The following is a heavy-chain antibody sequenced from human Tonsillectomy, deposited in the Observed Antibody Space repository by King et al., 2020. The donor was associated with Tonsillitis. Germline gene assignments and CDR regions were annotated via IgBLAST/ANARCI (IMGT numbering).Heavy chain of an antibody. D-gene: IGHD3-10*01. CDR3: ARACTVSGRFTQYVDPPSFFDP. V-gene: IGHV1-2*02. CDR2: INPATGDT. Sequence: QLVQSGAEVKKPGASVKVSCKASGYTFSDYYLYWVRQAPGQGLEWMGWINPATGDTDYAQTFQGRVTMTRDTSISTAYMELSRLTSDDTAVYFCARACTVSGRFTQYVDPPSFFDPWGQGSLVSVSA. J-gene: IGHJ5*02. CDR1: GYTFSDYY.